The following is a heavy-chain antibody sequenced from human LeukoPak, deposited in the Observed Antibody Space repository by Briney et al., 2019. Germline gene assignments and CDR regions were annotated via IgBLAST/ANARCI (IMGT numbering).Heavy chain of an antibody. CDR3: ARGPYYYDSGYGMDV. V-gene: IGHV4-34*01. D-gene: IGHD3-22*01. J-gene: IGHJ6*02. Sequence: SETLSLTCAVCGGSFSGYYWSWIRQPPGKGLEWIGEINHSGSTNYNPSLKSRVTISVDTSKNQFSLKLSSVTAADTAVYYCARGPYYYDSGYGMDVWGQGTTVTVSS. CDR2: INHSGST. CDR1: GGSFSGYY.